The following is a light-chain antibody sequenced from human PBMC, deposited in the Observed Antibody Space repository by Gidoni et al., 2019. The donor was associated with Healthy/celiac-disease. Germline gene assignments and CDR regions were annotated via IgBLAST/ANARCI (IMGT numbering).Light chain of an antibody. V-gene: IGLV2-23*01. CDR1: SSDVGSYNL. Sequence: QSALTQPASVSGSPGQSITISCTGTSSDVGSYNLVSWYQQHPGKAPKLMIYEGSKRPSGVSNRFSGAKSGNTDSLTISGLQAEDEADYYCCSYAGSSTFYVVFGGGTKLTVL. J-gene: IGLJ2*01. CDR3: CSYAGSSTFYVV. CDR2: EGS.